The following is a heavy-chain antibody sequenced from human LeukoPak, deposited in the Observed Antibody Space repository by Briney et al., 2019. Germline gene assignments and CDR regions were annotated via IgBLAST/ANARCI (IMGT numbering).Heavy chain of an antibody. CDR3: ARLCGYRDYYYYYGMDV. J-gene: IGHJ6*02. CDR1: GYSFTSYW. CDR2: IYPGDSDT. Sequence: GESLKISCKGSGYSFTSYWIGWVRQMPGKGLEWMGIIYPGDSDTRYSPSFQGQVTISADKSISTAYLQWSSLKASDTAMYYCARLCGYRDYYYYYGMDVWGQGTTVTVSS. D-gene: IGHD1-1*01. V-gene: IGHV5-51*01.